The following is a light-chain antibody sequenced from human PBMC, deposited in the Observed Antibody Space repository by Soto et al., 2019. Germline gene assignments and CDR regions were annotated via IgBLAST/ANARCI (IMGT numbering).Light chain of an antibody. V-gene: IGLV2-11*01. J-gene: IGLJ3*02. Sequence: QSALPQPRSVSGSPGQSVTISCTGTSSDVGGYNYVSWYQQHPGKAPKLMIYDVSKRPSGVPDRFSGSKSGNTASLTISGLQAEDEADYYCCSYAGSYTGVFGGGTKVTVL. CDR2: DVS. CDR1: SSDVGGYNY. CDR3: CSYAGSYTGV.